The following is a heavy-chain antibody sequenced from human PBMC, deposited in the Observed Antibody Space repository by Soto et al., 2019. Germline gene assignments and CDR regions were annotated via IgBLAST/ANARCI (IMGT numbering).Heavy chain of an antibody. CDR2: IHTSGYT. Sequence: SETLSLTCTVSGGSISGYYWSWIRQPAGKGLEWIGRIHTSGYTNYSPSLKSRITMSVDTSENQFSLKLSSVTAADTAVYYCARDDSTSWSELDYWGQGTLVTVSS. CDR1: GGSISGYY. V-gene: IGHV4-4*07. D-gene: IGHD6-13*01. J-gene: IGHJ4*02. CDR3: ARDDSTSWSELDY.